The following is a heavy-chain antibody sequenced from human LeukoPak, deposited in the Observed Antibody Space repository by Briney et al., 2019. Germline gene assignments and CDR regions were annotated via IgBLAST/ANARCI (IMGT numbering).Heavy chain of an antibody. V-gene: IGHV3-30*03. CDR2: ISYDGSNK. D-gene: IGHD3-22*01. CDR1: GFTFSSYG. Sequence: GGSLRLSCAASGFTFSSYGMHWVRQAPGKGLEWVAVISYDGSNKYYADSVKGRFTISRDNSKNTLYLQMNSLRAEDTAVYYCARQPTWLNHYYYGMDVWGQGTTVTVSS. J-gene: IGHJ6*02. CDR3: ARQPTWLNHYYYGMDV.